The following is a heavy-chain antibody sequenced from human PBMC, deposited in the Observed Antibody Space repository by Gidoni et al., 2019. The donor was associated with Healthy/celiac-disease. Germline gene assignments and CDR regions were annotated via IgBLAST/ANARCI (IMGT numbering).Heavy chain of an antibody. CDR1: GASIGRYY. V-gene: IGHV4-59*01. CDR2: SYYSGST. J-gene: IGHJ2*01. CDR3: ARVLGEYYDSSGYYYWYFDL. Sequence: QVELQESGPGLVKPSETLSLTCTVSGASIGRYYLRWIRQPPGKGLEWIGYSYYSGSTTYNPSLKSRVTISVDTSKNQFSLKLSSVTAADTAVYYCARVLGEYYDSSGYYYWYFDLWGRGTLVTVSS. D-gene: IGHD3-22*01.